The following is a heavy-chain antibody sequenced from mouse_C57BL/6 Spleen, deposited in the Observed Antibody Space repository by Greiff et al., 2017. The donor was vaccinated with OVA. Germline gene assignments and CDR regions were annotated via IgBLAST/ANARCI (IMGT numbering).Heavy chain of an antibody. CDR2: IDPETGGT. Sequence: QVQLQQSGAELVRPGASVTLSCKASGYTFTDYEMHWVKQTPVHGLEWIGAIDPETGGTAYNQKFKGKAILTADTSSSTAYMELRSLTSEDSAVYYCTRAGLRRRYACWGQGALVTVSA. CDR1: GYTFTDYE. D-gene: IGHD3-1*01. J-gene: IGHJ3*01. CDR3: TRAGLRRRYAC. V-gene: IGHV1-15*01.